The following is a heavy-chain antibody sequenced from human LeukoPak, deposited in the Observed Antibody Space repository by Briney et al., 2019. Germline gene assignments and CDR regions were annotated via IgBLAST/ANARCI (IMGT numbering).Heavy chain of an antibody. CDR3: ARAQISIISSGQYLDV. J-gene: IGHJ3*01. CDR2: ISNDGTNE. V-gene: IGHV3-30-3*01. Sequence: GKSLRLSCVASGFSFREYPMHWVRQAPGKGLEWVAVISNDGTNEYDADFVKDRFSMSRDNSKNTVFLDMNNLRTEDTAVYYCARAQISIISSGQYLDVWGQGTLVTVSS. CDR1: GFSFREYP. D-gene: IGHD3-9*01.